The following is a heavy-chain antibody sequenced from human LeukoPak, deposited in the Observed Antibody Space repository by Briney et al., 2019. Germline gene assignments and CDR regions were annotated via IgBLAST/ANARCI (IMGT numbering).Heavy chain of an antibody. CDR1: GYTFSSYD. Sequence: ASVKVSCKASGYTFSSYDINWVRQATGQGLEWMGWMNPNTANTGYAPKFQGRVTMTRNAFISTAYMELSSLTSEDTAVYYCARGRAYYFDYWGQGTLVTVSS. CDR2: MNPNTANT. V-gene: IGHV1-8*01. J-gene: IGHJ4*02. CDR3: ARGRAYYFDY.